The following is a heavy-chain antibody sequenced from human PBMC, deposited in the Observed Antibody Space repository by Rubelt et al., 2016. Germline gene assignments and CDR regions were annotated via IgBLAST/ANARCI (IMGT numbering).Heavy chain of an antibody. Sequence: QILAGGLEWMGIIYPGDSDTRYSPSFQGQVTISADKSISTAYLQWSSLKASDTAMYYCASILVDTAMAFDYWGQGTLVTVSS. J-gene: IGHJ4*02. V-gene: IGHV5-51*01. CDR3: ASILVDTAMAFDY. D-gene: IGHD5-18*01. CDR2: IYPGDSDT.